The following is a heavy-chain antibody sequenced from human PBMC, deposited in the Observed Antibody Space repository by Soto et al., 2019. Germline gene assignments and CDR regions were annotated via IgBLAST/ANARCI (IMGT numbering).Heavy chain of an antibody. V-gene: IGHV4-59*01. CDR3: ARGRGWPTLFDY. CDR1: GDSISTFY. CDR2: IYNSEST. D-gene: IGHD2-15*01. J-gene: IGHJ4*02. Sequence: SETLSLTCTVSGDSISTFYWSWIRQPPGKGLGWIGYIYNSESTNYNPSLKSRVAISVDTSKNQFSLRLTSVTAADTAVYYCARGRGWPTLFDYWGQGTLVTVSS.